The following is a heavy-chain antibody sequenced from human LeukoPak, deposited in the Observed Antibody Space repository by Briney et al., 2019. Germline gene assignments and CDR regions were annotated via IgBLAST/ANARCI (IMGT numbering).Heavy chain of an antibody. V-gene: IGHV1-8*01. CDR2: MNPNSGNT. CDR1: GYTFTSYD. CDR3: ARGRYCSDGSCHGWLGP. Sequence: ASVKVSCKASGYTFTSYDINWVRQATGQGLEWMGWMNPNSGNTGYVQKFQGRVTMTRNTSISTAYMELSSLRSEDTAVYYCARGRYCSDGSCHGWLGPWGQGTLVTVSS. J-gene: IGHJ5*02. D-gene: IGHD2-15*01.